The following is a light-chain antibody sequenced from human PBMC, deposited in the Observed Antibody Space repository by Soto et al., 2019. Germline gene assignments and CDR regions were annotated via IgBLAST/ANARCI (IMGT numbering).Light chain of an antibody. CDR1: RSVSSGY. V-gene: IGKV3-15*01. J-gene: IGKJ1*01. CDR3: QQYNNWPPWT. CDR2: GAS. Sequence: TQSPGTLSLSPGERATLSCGASRSVSSGYLAWYQQKPGQAPRLLIYGASTRATGIPARFSGSGSGTEFTLTISSLQSEDFAVYYCQQYNNWPPWTFGQGTTVDIK.